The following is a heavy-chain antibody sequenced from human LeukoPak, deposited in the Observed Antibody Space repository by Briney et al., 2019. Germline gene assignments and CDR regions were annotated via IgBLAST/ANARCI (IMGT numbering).Heavy chain of an antibody. J-gene: IGHJ4*02. D-gene: IGHD3-16*01. CDR1: GTSISSSTYY. CDR3: AISPHYPHSDAPPY. V-gene: IGHV4-39*01. CDR2: IYYTGTT. Sequence: SETLSLTCTVAGTSISSSTYYWGWIRQPPGMGLEWIAGIYYTGTTYYNPSLKSRVAISIDTSKNQFSLKLSSVTAADTAVYYCAISPHYPHSDAPPYWGRGTLVTVSS.